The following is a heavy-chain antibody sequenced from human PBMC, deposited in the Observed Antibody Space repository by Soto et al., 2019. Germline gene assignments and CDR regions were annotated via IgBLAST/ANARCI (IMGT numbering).Heavy chain of an antibody. CDR1: GFTFSNYA. D-gene: IGHD2-21*02. CDR2: ISGSGSST. V-gene: IGHV3-23*01. Sequence: EVQLLESGGGLVQPGGSLRLSCAASGFTFSNYAMSWVRQAPGKGLEWVSAISGSGSSTYYADSGKGRFTISRDNSKNTLYLQMNSLRAEDTAVYYCAKELAYCGGDCYLRVRNYYYGMDVWGQGTTVTVSS. CDR3: AKELAYCGGDCYLRVRNYYYGMDV. J-gene: IGHJ6*02.